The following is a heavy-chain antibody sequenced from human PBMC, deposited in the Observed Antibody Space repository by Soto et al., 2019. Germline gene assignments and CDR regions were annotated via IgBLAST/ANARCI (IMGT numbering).Heavy chain of an antibody. D-gene: IGHD6-25*01. CDR2: IYYSGST. Sequence: TLSLTCSVSGGSISSVGHYWTWIRQQPGKGLEWIGYIYYSGSTDYNPSLKSRVTISVDRSKNQFSLNLSSVTAADTAIYYCARESGGYDSSTRYGLDVWGQGTTVTVSS. CDR1: GGSISSVGHY. J-gene: IGHJ6*02. CDR3: ARESGGYDSSTRYGLDV. V-gene: IGHV4-31*03.